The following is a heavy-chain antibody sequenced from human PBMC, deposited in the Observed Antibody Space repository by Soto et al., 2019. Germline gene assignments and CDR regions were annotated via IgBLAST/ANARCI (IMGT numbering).Heavy chain of an antibody. D-gene: IGHD6-25*01. CDR2: IYYSGST. Sequence: TLSLTCSVSGGSISSVGHYWTWIRQQPGKGLEWIGYIYYSGSTDYNPSLKSRVTISVDRSKNQFSLNLSSVTAADTAIYYCARESGGYDSSTRYGLDVWGQGTTVTVSS. CDR1: GGSISSVGHY. J-gene: IGHJ6*02. CDR3: ARESGGYDSSTRYGLDV. V-gene: IGHV4-31*03.